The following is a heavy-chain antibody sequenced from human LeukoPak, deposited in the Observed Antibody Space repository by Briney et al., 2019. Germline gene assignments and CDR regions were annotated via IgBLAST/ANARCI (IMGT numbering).Heavy chain of an antibody. D-gene: IGHD5-18*01. J-gene: IGHJ4*02. CDR2: INHSGST. V-gene: IGHV4-34*01. CDR3: ARRGYSYGDGLDY. Sequence: SETLSLTCAVYGGSFSGYYWSWIRQPPGKGLEWIGEINHSGSTNYNPSLKSRVTISVDTSKNQFSLKLSSVTAADTAVYYCARRGYSYGDGLDYWGQGTLVTVSS. CDR1: GGSFSGYY.